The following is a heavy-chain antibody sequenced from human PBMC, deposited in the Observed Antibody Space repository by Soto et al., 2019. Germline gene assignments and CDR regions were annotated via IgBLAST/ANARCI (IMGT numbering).Heavy chain of an antibody. CDR3: ATDGLGRWPPTYYFDN. Sequence: GGSLRLSCAASGFTFSNAWMSWVHQAPGKGLEWVGRIKSKADGETTDYTAPVKGRFTISRDDSENALYLQMNSLKTEDTAVYYCATDGLGRWPPTYYFDNWGQGTLVTVSS. CDR2: IKSKADGETT. D-gene: IGHD6-13*01. J-gene: IGHJ4*02. V-gene: IGHV3-15*01. CDR1: GFTFSNAW.